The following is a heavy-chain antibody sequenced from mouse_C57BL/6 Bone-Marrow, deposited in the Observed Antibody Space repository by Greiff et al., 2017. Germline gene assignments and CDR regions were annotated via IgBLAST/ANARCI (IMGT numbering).Heavy chain of an antibody. Sequence: EVQRVESGAELVRPGSSVKMSCKTSGYTFTSYGINWVKQRPGQGLEWIGYIYIGNGYTEYNEKFKGKATLTSDTSSSTAYMQLSSLTSEDSAIYFCAILIYYYCSSYNYDAMDYWGQGTSVTVSS. CDR1: GYTFTSYG. D-gene: IGHD1-1*01. J-gene: IGHJ4*01. CDR2: IYIGNGYT. V-gene: IGHV1-58*01. CDR3: AILIYYYCSSYNYDAMDY.